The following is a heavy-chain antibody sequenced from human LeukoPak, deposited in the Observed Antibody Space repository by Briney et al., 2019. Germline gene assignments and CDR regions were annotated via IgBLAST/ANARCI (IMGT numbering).Heavy chain of an antibody. J-gene: IGHJ4*02. CDR2: IYHSGST. D-gene: IGHD4-17*01. CDR1: GYSISSGYY. Sequence: SETLSLTCTVSGYSISSGYYWGWIRQPPGKGLEWIGSIYHSGSTYYNPSLKSRVTISVDTSKNQFSLKLSSVTAADTAVHYCARAPAYYGDYLFDYWGQGTLVTVSS. V-gene: IGHV4-38-2*02. CDR3: ARAPAYYGDYLFDY.